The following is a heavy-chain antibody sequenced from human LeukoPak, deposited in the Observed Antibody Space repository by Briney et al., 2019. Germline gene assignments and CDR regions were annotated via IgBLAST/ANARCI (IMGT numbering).Heavy chain of an antibody. D-gene: IGHD6-13*01. CDR3: ARASSPGVLDY. CDR1: GGSISSYY. V-gene: IGHV4-59*01. Sequence: PSETLSLTCTASGGSISSYYWSWIRQPPGKGLEWIGYIYYSGSTNYNPSLKSRVTISVDTSKNQFSLKLSSVTAADTAVYYCARASSPGVLDYWGQGTLVTVSS. CDR2: IYYSGST. J-gene: IGHJ4*02.